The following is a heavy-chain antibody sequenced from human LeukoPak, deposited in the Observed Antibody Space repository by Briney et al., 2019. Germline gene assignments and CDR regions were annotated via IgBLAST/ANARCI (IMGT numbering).Heavy chain of an antibody. CDR2: ISSSSSSM. J-gene: IGHJ4*02. Sequence: GGSLRLSCAASGFTFSSYSMNWVRQAPGKGLEWVSYISSSSSSMCYADSVKGRFTISRDTAKNSLYLQMNSLRDEDTAVYYCVRGYCGSTSCAFDYWGQGTLVTVSS. CDR3: VRGYCGSTSCAFDY. V-gene: IGHV3-48*02. D-gene: IGHD2-2*01. CDR1: GFTFSSYS.